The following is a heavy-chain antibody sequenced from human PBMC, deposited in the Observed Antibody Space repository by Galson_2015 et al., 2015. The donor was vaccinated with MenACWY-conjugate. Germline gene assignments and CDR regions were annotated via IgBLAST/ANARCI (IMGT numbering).Heavy chain of an antibody. J-gene: IGHJ5*02. D-gene: IGHD2-2*01. CDR2: SGGST. Sequence: SGGSTYYADSVKGRFTISRDNSKNTLYLQMNSLRAEDTAVYYCAKDRGVVPAAIWRWFDPWGQGTLVTVSS. V-gene: IGHV3-23*01. CDR3: AKDRGVVPAAIWRWFDP.